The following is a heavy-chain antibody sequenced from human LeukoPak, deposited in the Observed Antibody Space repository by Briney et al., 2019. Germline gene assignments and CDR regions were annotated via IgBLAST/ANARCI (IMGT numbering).Heavy chain of an antibody. CDR2: IYPGDSDT. CDR3: ARHEGENNWFDP. Sequence: GGSLRLSCAASGFTFSSYWMTWVCQAPGKGLEWMGIIYPGDSDTRYSPSFQGQVTISADKSISTAYLQWSSLKASDTAMYYCARHEGENNWFDPWGQGTLVTVSS. CDR1: GFTFSSYW. D-gene: IGHD3-10*01. V-gene: IGHV5-51*01. J-gene: IGHJ5*02.